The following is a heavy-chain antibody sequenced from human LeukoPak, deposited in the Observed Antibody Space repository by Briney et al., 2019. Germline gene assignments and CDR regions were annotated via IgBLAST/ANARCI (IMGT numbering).Heavy chain of an antibody. CDR2: IKQDGSEK. J-gene: IGHJ4*02. V-gene: IGHV3-7*01. CDR1: GLTLSNYW. D-gene: IGHD6-19*01. Sequence: GGSLRLSCAASGLTLSNYWMSWVRQAPGKGLEWVANIKQDGSEKNYVDSVKGRFTISRDNAKNSLYLHMNSLRAEDTAVYYCARDGRQWKAALYWGQGTLVTVSS. CDR3: ARDGRQWKAALY.